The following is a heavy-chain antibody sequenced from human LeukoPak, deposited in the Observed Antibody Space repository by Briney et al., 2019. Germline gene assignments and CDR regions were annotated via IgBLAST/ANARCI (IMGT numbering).Heavy chain of an antibody. V-gene: IGHV3-30*04. CDR3: ARGVELTGYSDY. CDR2: ISYDGSNK. CDR1: GFTFGSYA. D-gene: IGHD3-9*01. Sequence: PGRSLRLSCAASGFTFGSYAMPWVRQAPGKGLEWVAVISYDGSNKYYADSVKGRFTISRDNSKNTLYLQMNSLRAEDTAVYYCARGVELTGYSDYWGRGTLVTVSS. J-gene: IGHJ4*02.